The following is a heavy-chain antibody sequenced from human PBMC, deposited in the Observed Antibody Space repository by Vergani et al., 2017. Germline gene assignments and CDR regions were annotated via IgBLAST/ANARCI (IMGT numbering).Heavy chain of an antibody. V-gene: IGHV3-30*18. CDR3: AKEIGGIAAAATDY. Sequence: VQLVESGGGLVKPGGSLRLSCAASGFTFSSYSMNWVRQAPGKGLEWVAVISYDGSNKYYADSVKGRFTISRDNSKNTLYLQMNSLRAEDTAVYYCAKEIGGIAAAATDYWGQGTLVTVSS. J-gene: IGHJ4*02. CDR1: GFTFSSYS. CDR2: ISYDGSNK. D-gene: IGHD6-13*01.